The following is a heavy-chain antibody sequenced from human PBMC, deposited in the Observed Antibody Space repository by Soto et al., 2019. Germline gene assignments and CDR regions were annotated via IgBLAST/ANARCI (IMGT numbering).Heavy chain of an antibody. D-gene: IGHD3-10*01. CDR2: IRSKANSYAT. CDR3: TSRPLVRGVIPVDY. Sequence: GGSLRLSRAASGFTFGGSAMHWVRQASGKGLEWVGRIRSKANSYATAYAASVKGRFTISRDDSKNTAYLQMNSLKTEDTAVYYCTSRPLVRGVIPVDYWGQGTLVTVSS. V-gene: IGHV3-73*01. CDR1: GFTFGGSA. J-gene: IGHJ4*02.